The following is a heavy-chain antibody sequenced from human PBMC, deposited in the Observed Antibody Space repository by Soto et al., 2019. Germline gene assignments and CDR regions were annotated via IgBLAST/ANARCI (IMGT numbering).Heavy chain of an antibody. CDR3: VRTARQGAVAPHWFDR. CDR1: GASIRSTDYY. CDR2: VYYTGST. V-gene: IGHV4-30-4*01. J-gene: IGHJ5*02. D-gene: IGHD2-21*02. Sequence: SETLSLTCTVSGASIRSTDYYWSWLRQAPGKGLEWIGYVYYTGSTYYNPSLMSRLTISVDTSKNQFSLKLTPVTAAETAVYYCVRTARQGAVAPHWFDRWGQGTQVTVSS.